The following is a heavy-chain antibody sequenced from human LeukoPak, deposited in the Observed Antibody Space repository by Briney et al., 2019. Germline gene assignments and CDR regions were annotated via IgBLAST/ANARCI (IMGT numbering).Heavy chain of an antibody. CDR3: ARGRIGEDYMDV. CDR1: GVSISSYY. CDR2: IYYSGST. D-gene: IGHD2-15*01. J-gene: IGHJ6*03. Sequence: SETLSLTCTVSGVSISSYYWSWIRQPPGKGLEWIGYIYYSGSTNYNPSLKSRVTISVDTSKNQFSLKLSSVTAADTAVYYCARGRIGEDYMDVWGKGTTVTISS. V-gene: IGHV4-59*01.